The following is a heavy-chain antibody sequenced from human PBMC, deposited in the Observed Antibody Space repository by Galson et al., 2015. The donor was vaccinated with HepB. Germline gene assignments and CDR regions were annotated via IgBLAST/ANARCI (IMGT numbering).Heavy chain of an antibody. CDR1: GGTFSSYA. Sequence: SVKVSCKASGGTFSSYAISWVRQAPGQGLEWMGGIIPIFGTANYAQKFQGRVTITADESTSTAYMELSGLRSEDTAVYYCARDLRRYYDSSGYPAFDIWGQGTMVTVSS. D-gene: IGHD3-22*01. CDR3: ARDLRRYYDSSGYPAFDI. CDR2: IIPIFGTA. J-gene: IGHJ3*02. V-gene: IGHV1-69*13.